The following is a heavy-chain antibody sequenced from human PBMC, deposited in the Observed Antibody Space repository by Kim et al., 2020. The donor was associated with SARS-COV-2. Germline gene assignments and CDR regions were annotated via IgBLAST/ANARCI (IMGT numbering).Heavy chain of an antibody. CDR2: INHSGST. D-gene: IGHD3-10*01. V-gene: IGHV4-34*01. J-gene: IGHJ5*02. CDR1: GGSFSGYY. CDR3: ARARLLWFGVLLVLKRHSAGWFDP. Sequence: SETLSLTCAVYGGSFSGYYWSWIRQPPGKGLEWIGEINHSGSTNYNPSLKSRVTISVDTSKNQFSLKLSSVTAADTAVYYCARARLLWFGVLLVLKRHSAGWFDPWGQGTLVTVSS.